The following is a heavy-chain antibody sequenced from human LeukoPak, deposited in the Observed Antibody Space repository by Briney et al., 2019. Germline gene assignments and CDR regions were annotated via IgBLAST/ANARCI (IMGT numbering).Heavy chain of an antibody. CDR2: IIPIFGTA. V-gene: IGHV1-69*13. J-gene: IGHJ6*03. CDR3: ASSARYYDFWSGRRAFYYYMDV. Sequence: SVKVSCKASGGTFSSYAISWVRQAPGQGLEWMGGIIPIFGTANYAQKFQGRVTITADESTSTAYMELSSLRSEDTAVYYCASSARYYDFWSGRRAFYYYMDVWGKGTTVTVSS. CDR1: GGTFSSYA. D-gene: IGHD3-3*01.